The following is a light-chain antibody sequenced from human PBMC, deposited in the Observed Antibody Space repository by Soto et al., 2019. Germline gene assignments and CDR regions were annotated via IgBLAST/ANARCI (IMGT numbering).Light chain of an antibody. CDR1: SSDVGSYNL. J-gene: IGLJ2*01. V-gene: IGLV2-23*01. CDR2: EGS. CDR3: CSYAGSSTPVV. Sequence: QSALTQPASVSGSPGQSITTSCTGTSSDVGSYNLVSWYQQHPGKAPKLMIYEGSKRPSGVSNRFSGSKSGNTASLTISGLQAEDEADYYCCSYAGSSTPVVFGGGTKVTVL.